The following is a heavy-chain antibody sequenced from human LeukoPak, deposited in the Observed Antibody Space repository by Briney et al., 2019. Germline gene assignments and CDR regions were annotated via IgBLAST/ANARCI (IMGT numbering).Heavy chain of an antibody. D-gene: IGHD3-10*01. J-gene: IGHJ4*02. Sequence: SETLSLTCTVSGGSISSYSWSWSRQPPGKGLEWIGYISNSGRTNYSPSLKSRVAISVDTSKNQFSLKLSSVTAADTAVYYCARDYYGSGSIGYWGQGTLVTVPS. CDR3: ARDYYGSGSIGY. CDR2: ISNSGRT. CDR1: GGSISSYS. V-gene: IGHV4-59*01.